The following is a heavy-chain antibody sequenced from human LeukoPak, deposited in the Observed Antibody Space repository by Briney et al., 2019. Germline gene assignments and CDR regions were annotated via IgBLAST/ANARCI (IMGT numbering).Heavy chain of an antibody. Sequence: SETLSLTCTVSGGSISSYYWSWIRQPSGKGLEWIGYIYYSGSTNYNPSLKSRVTISVDTSKNQFSLKLSSVTAADTAVYYCARQSGSGSSRGVGAFDIWGQGTMATVSS. D-gene: IGHD3-10*01. J-gene: IGHJ3*02. CDR2: IYYSGST. V-gene: IGHV4-59*08. CDR3: ARQSGSGSSRGVGAFDI. CDR1: GGSISSYY.